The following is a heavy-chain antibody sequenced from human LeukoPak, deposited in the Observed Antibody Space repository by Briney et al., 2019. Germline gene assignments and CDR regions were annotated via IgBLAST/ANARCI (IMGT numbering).Heavy chain of an antibody. CDR2: VYYSGST. CDR3: ARLGYNYGGRSDY. J-gene: IGHJ4*02. CDR1: GGSISSSNYY. V-gene: IGHV4-39*01. D-gene: IGHD5-18*01. Sequence: SETLSLTCSVPGGSISSSNYYWGWIRQPPGKGLEWIGSVYYSGSTYYNPSLKSRLTISVDTSKNQFSLKLSSVTAADTAVYYCARLGYNYGGRSDYWGQGTLVTVSS.